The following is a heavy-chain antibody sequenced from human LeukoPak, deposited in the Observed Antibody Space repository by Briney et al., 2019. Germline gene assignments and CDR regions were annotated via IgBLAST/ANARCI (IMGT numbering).Heavy chain of an antibody. CDR3: ARGEDVVGTVNLLDS. CDR1: GYSSTAYW. D-gene: IGHD2-21*02. J-gene: IGHJ4*02. V-gene: IGHV3-48*01. Sequence: GESLKISCKGSGYSSTAYWIGWVRQTPGKGLEWVSYISSRSTIIYYAESVKGRFSISRDKAKNLVFLQMNSLRADDTAVYYCARGEDVVGTVNLLDSWGQGTLVTVSS. CDR2: ISSRSTII.